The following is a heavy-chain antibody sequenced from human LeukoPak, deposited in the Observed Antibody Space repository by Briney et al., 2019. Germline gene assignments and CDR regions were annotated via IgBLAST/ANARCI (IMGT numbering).Heavy chain of an antibody. CDR2: IYYSGTT. CDR1: GGSISTSSYY. CDR3: ARRSSWHLDY. V-gene: IGHV4-39*01. D-gene: IGHD6-13*01. Sequence: SETLSLTCTVSGGSISTSSYYWGWIRQPPGKGLEWIGSIYYSGTTYYNPSLKSRVTISVDTSKNQFSLKLSSVTAADTAVYYCARRSSWHLDYWGQGTLVTVSS. J-gene: IGHJ4*02.